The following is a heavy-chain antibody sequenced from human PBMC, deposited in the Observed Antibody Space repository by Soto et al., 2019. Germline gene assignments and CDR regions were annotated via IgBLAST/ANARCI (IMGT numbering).Heavy chain of an antibody. CDR3: ANGRGVLFYFDQ. V-gene: IGHV3-23*01. Sequence: EVQLLESGGGLVQPGGSLRLSCAASGFTFSTFAMTWVRQAPGKGLEWFSAISGSGDNTYYADSVKGRFTMSRDNSKSTLYLQMNSLRGDDTAVYHCANGRGVLFYFDQWGQGTLVTVSS. CDR1: GFTFSTFA. CDR2: ISGSGDNT. J-gene: IGHJ4*02. D-gene: IGHD1-26*01.